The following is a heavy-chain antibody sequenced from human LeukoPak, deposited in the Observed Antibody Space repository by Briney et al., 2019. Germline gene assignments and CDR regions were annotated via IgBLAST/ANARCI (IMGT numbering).Heavy chain of an antibody. D-gene: IGHD3-22*01. Sequence: ASVKVSCKASGYTFTRYDINWVRQATGQGLEWMGWMNPNSGNTGYAQKFQGRVTMTRNTSISTAYMELSSLRSEDTAVYYCARGYRAYYDSSGYSDYWGQGTLVTVSS. CDR2: MNPNSGNT. CDR3: ARGYRAYYDSSGYSDY. CDR1: GYTFTRYD. J-gene: IGHJ4*02. V-gene: IGHV1-8*01.